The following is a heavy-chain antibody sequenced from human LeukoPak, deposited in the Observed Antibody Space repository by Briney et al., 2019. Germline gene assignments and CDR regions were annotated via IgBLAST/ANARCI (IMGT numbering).Heavy chain of an antibody. V-gene: IGHV3-74*01. J-gene: IGHJ6*02. CDR2: INSDGGST. D-gene: IGHD5-12*01. CDR1: GFTFSSYW. Sequence: PGGSLRLSCAASGFTFSSYWMHWVRQAPGKGLVWVSRINSDGGSTSYADSVKGRFTISRDNAKNTLYLQMNSLRVEDTAVYYCAREVDSGYDQRYYYYYGMDVWGHGTTVTVSS. CDR3: AREVDSGYDQRYYYYYGMDV.